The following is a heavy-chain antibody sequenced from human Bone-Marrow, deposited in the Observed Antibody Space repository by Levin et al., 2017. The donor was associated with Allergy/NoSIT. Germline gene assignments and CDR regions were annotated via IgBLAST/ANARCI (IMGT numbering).Heavy chain of an antibody. CDR2: INSDGSTT. D-gene: IGHD6-13*01. CDR1: GFTLSSYW. V-gene: IGHV3-74*01. J-gene: IGHJ6*02. Sequence: GGSLRLSCAASGFTLSSYWMHWVRQAPGKGLVWVSRINSDGSTTSYADSVKGRFTIFRDNAKNTLYLQMNSLRAEDTAVYYCARVRPRQQLVYYGMDVWGQGTTVTVSS. CDR3: ARVRPRQQLVYYGMDV.